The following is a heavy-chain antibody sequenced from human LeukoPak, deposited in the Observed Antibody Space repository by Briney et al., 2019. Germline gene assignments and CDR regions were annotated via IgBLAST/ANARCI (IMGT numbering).Heavy chain of an antibody. Sequence: GGSLRLSCAASGYTFSRHGIHWLRQAPGKGLEWVAFIRYDGSNKYYADSVKGRFTISRDDSKNTLYLQMNSLRAEDTAVYYCAKGSFYCNGNSCPQYYYYMDVWGKGTTVTVSS. CDR3: AKGSFYCNGNSCPQYYYYMDV. CDR1: GYTFSRHG. CDR2: IRYDGSNK. D-gene: IGHD2-2*01. J-gene: IGHJ6*03. V-gene: IGHV3-30*02.